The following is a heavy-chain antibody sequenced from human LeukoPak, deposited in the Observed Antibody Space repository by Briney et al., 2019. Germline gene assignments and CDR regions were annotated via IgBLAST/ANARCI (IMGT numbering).Heavy chain of an antibody. CDR1: GGTFSSYA. V-gene: IGHV1-69*13. D-gene: IGHD3-22*01. CDR2: IIPIFGTA. J-gene: IGHJ4*02. CDR3: ARWGYYYDSSGYFH. Sequence: ASVKVSCKASGGTFSSYAISWVRQAPGQGLERMGGIIPIFGTANYAQKFQGRVTITADESTSTAYMELSSLRSEDTAVYYCARWGYYYDSSGYFHWGQGTLVTVSS.